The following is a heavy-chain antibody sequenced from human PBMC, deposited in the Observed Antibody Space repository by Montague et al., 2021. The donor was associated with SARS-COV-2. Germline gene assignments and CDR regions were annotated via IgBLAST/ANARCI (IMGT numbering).Heavy chain of an antibody. V-gene: IGHV6-1*01. CDR2: PFYRSRRFD. J-gene: IGHJ3*02. Sequence: CAISGDSVAGLRRRWEGHRSEPQSQFQWLGRPFYRSRRFDHYEVSMKGRISIKADTSKNQFSLQLDSVTPEDTAVYYCARGDGLGPYTGYAFDIWGQGTLVTVSS. CDR1: GDSVAGLRRR. CDR3: ARGDGLGPYTGYAFDI. D-gene: IGHD3-16*01.